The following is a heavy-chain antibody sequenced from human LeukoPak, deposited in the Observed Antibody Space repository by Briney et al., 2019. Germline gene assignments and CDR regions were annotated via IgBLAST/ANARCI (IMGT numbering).Heavy chain of an antibody. CDR3: AREAGYYYDSSGYPGGFDY. CDR1: GGSISSSSYY. V-gene: IGHV4-39*07. Sequence: SETLSLTCTVSGGSISSSSYYWGWIRQPPGKGLEWIGSIYHSGSTYYNPPLKSRVTISVDTSKNQFSLKLSSVTAADTAVYYCAREAGYYYDSSGYPGGFDYWGQGTLVTVSS. D-gene: IGHD3-22*01. J-gene: IGHJ4*02. CDR2: IYHSGST.